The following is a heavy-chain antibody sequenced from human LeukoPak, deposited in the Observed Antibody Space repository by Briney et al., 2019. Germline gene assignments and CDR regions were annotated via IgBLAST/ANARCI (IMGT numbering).Heavy chain of an antibody. CDR2: IYYSGST. Sequence: SETLSLTCTVAGGSISSSSYYWGWIRQPPGKGLEWIGSIYYSGSTYYNPSLKSRVTISVDTSKNQFSLKLSSVTAADTAVYYCARLHYGGNYGYYYYYMDVWGKGTTVTISS. J-gene: IGHJ6*03. V-gene: IGHV4-39*01. CDR3: ARLHYGGNYGYYYYYMDV. D-gene: IGHD4-23*01. CDR1: GGSISSSSYY.